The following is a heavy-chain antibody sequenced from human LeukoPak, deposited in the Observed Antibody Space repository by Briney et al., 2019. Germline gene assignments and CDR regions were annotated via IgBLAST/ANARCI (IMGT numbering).Heavy chain of an antibody. CDR3: ARAVSLYGSGSYYYYYYMDV. D-gene: IGHD3-10*01. V-gene: IGHV4-38-2*02. CDR1: GYSISSGYY. J-gene: IGHJ6*03. Sequence: PSETLSLTCNVSGYSISSGYYWGWIRQPPGKGLEWIGSIHHSGSTNYNPSLKSRVTISVDTSKNQFSLKLSSVTAADTAVYYCARAVSLYGSGSYYYYYYMDVWGKGTTVTVSS. CDR2: IHHSGST.